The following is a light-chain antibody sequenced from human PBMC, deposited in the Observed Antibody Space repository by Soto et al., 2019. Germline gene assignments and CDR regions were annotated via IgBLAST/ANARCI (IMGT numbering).Light chain of an antibody. V-gene: IGLV2-8*01. Sequence: QSVLTQPPSASGSPGQSVTISCTGTSSDVGGYNYVSWYQQHPGKAPKVMIYEVSKRPSGVPDRFSGSKSGNTASLTVSGLQAEDEADYYCSSFTSDRIYVFGPGTKVTVL. J-gene: IGLJ1*01. CDR1: SSDVGGYNY. CDR3: SSFTSDRIYV. CDR2: EVS.